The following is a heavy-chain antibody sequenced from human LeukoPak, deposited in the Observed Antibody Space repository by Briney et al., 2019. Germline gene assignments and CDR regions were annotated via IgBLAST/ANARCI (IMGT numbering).Heavy chain of an antibody. CDR1: GYTFTSYD. CDR2: MNPNSGNT. J-gene: IGHJ4*02. CDR3: ARGENYYGSGSYHGFDY. V-gene: IGHV1-8*01. Sequence: ASVKVSCKASGYTFTSYDINWVRQATGQGLEWMGWMNPNSGNTGHAQKFQGRVTMTRNTSISTAYMELSSLRSEDTAVYYCARGENYYGSGSYHGFDYWGQGTLATVSS. D-gene: IGHD3-10*01.